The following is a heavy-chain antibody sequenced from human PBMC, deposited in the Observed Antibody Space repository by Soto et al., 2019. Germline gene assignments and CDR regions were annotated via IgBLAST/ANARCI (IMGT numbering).Heavy chain of an antibody. CDR3: ARSLDSSGHLFAY. CDR2: IYYNGKT. V-gene: IGHV4-31*03. J-gene: IGHJ4*02. CDR1: GGSISSSSYY. D-gene: IGHD3-22*01. Sequence: SETLSLTCTVSGGSISSSSYYWGWIRQPPGKGLEWIGYIYYNGKTYYTPSLESRVTISVDTSKHQFSLKLTSVIVADTAVYFCARSLDSSGHLFAYWGQGTLVTVSS.